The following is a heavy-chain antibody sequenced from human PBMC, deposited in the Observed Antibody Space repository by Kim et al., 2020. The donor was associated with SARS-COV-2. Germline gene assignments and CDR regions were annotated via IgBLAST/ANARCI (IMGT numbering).Heavy chain of an antibody. CDR2: IIPIFGTA. CDR3: ASRRYSGYDYGGDFDY. CDR1: GGTFSSYA. Sequence: SVKVSCKASGGTFSSYAISWVRQAPGQGLEWMGGIIPIFGTANYAQKFQGRVTITADESTSTAYMELSSLRSEDTAVYYCASRRYSGYDYGGDFDYWGQGTLVTVSS. J-gene: IGHJ4*02. D-gene: IGHD5-12*01. V-gene: IGHV1-69*13.